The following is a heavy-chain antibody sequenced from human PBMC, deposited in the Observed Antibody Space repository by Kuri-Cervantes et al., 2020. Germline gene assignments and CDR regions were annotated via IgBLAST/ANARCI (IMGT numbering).Heavy chain of an antibody. CDR3: AKEVPYYDFWSGYYPYGMDV. CDR2: ISGSGGST. CDR1: GFTFSSYA. Sequence: GESLKISCAASGFTFSSYAMSWVRQAPGKGLEWVSAISGSGGSTYYADSVKGRFTISRDNSKNTLYLQMNSLRAEDTAVYYCAKEVPYYDFWSGYYPYGMDVWGQGTTVTVSS. D-gene: IGHD3-3*01. V-gene: IGHV3-23*01. J-gene: IGHJ6*02.